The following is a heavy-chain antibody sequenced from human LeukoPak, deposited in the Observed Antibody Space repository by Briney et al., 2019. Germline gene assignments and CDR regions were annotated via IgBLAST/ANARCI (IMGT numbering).Heavy chain of an antibody. J-gene: IGHJ4*02. V-gene: IGHV3-30*18. CDR2: ISYDGSNK. CDR1: GFTFSSYG. Sequence: GGFLRLSCAASGFTFSSYGMHWVRQAPGKGLEWVAVISYDGSNKYYADSVKGRFTISRDNSKNTLYLQMNSLRAEDTAVYYCAKDHSSGWYVDYWGQGTLVTVSS. D-gene: IGHD6-19*01. CDR3: AKDHSSGWYVDY.